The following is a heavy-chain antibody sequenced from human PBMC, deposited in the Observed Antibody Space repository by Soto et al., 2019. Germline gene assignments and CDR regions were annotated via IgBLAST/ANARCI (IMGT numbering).Heavy chain of an antibody. V-gene: IGHV2-5*02. Sequence: QITLKESGPTRVKPTQTLMLTCSFSGFSLTSRPVGVAWIRQPPGKALECLAVIYWDDDKRYNPSLKSRLTIAKDTSKHQVGLPMAYMDPVATATYFCAHRGVMNGNGAQGYLDNWGQGILVTVSA. CDR3: AHRGVMNGNGAQGYLDN. J-gene: IGHJ4*02. CDR1: GFSLTSRPVG. CDR2: IYWDDDK. D-gene: IGHD3-16*01.